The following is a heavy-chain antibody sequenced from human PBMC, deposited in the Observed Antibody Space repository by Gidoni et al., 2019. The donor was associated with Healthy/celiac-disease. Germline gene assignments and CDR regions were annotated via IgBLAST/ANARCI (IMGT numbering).Heavy chain of an antibody. CDR3: ARASDYNHPLDY. CDR2: IYHSGST. Sequence: QVQLQESCPGLVKPSETMSHTCTVSGYSSSSGYYWGWIRQPPGKGLEWIGSIYHSGSTYYNPSRKSRVTISVDTSKNQFSLKLSSVTAADTAVYYCARASDYNHPLDYWGQGTLVTVSS. D-gene: IGHD4-4*01. V-gene: IGHV4-38-2*02. J-gene: IGHJ4*02. CDR1: GYSSSSGYY.